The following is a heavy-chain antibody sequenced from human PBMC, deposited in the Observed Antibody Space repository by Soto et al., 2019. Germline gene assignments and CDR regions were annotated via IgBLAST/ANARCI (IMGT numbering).Heavy chain of an antibody. CDR1: GYTFTSYA. D-gene: IGHD2-2*03. Sequence: GASVKVSCKASGYTFTSYAMHWVRQAPGQRLEWMGWINAGNGNTKYSQKFQGRVTITRDTSASTAYMELSSLRSEDTAVYYCARDWIVDYYYGMDVWGLGTTVTVSS. V-gene: IGHV1-3*01. CDR2: INAGNGNT. J-gene: IGHJ6*02. CDR3: ARDWIVDYYYGMDV.